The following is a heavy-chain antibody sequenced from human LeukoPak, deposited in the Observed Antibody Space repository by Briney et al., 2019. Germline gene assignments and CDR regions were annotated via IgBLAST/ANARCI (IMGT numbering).Heavy chain of an antibody. D-gene: IGHD2-2*01. J-gene: IGHJ4*02. Sequence: ASVKVSCKASGGTFTSYAISWVRQAPGQGLEWMGWIRAYNGNTNYAQKLQGRVTMTTDTSTSTAYMELRSLRSDDTAVYYCAKESLLSFDSWGQGTLVTVSS. CDR3: AKESLLSFDS. CDR1: GGTFTSYA. CDR2: IRAYNGNT. V-gene: IGHV1-18*01.